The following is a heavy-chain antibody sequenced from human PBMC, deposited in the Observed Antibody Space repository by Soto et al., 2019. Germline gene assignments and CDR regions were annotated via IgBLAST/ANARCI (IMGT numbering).Heavy chain of an antibody. D-gene: IGHD2-21*02. J-gene: IGHJ2*01. Sequence: QVQLVESGGGVVQPGRSLRLSCAASGFTFSSYGMHWVRQAPGKGLEWVAVISYDGSNKYYADSVKGRFTISRDNSKNTLYLQMNSLRAEDTAVYYCAKELVTSWYFDLWGRGTLVTVSS. CDR2: ISYDGSNK. CDR1: GFTFSSYG. V-gene: IGHV3-30*18. CDR3: AKELVTSWYFDL.